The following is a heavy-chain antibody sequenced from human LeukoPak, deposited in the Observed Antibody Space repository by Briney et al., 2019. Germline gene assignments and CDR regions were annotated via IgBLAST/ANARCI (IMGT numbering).Heavy chain of an antibody. J-gene: IGHJ4*02. CDR1: RYTFTSYA. CDR3: AREDGDFDY. Sequence: ASVKVSCKASRYTFTSYAIHWVRQAPGQRLEWMGWISAGNGNTKYSQNFQGRVTFISNTSATTAFMELSSLRSEDAAVYYCAREDGDFDYWGQGTLVTVSS. V-gene: IGHV1-3*01. D-gene: IGHD4-17*01. CDR2: ISAGNGNT.